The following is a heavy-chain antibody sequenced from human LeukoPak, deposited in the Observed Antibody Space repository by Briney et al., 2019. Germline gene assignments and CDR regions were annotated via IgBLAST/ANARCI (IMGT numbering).Heavy chain of an antibody. V-gene: IGHV4-38-2*02. CDR2: IYHSGST. Sequence: SETLSLTCTVSGYSISSGYYWGWIRQPPGKGLEWIGSIYHSGSTYYNPSLKSRVTISVDTSKNQFSLKLSSVTAADTAVYYCARVGDNWNYYMDVWGKGTTVTVSS. CDR1: GYSISSGYY. CDR3: ARVGDNWNYYMDV. J-gene: IGHJ6*03. D-gene: IGHD1-20*01.